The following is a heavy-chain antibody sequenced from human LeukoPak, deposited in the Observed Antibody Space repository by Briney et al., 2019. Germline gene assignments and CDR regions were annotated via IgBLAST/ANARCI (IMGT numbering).Heavy chain of an antibody. CDR1: GGSISSSSYY. J-gene: IGHJ5*02. CDR2: IYYSGST. V-gene: IGHV4-39*01. Sequence: PSETLSLTCTVSGGSISSSSYYWGWIRQPPGKGLEWTGRIYYSGSTYYNPSLKSRVTISVDTSKNQFSLKLSSVTAADTAVYYCARHEWGVVVPAATNWFDPWGQGTLVTVSS. D-gene: IGHD2-2*01. CDR3: ARHEWGVVVPAATNWFDP.